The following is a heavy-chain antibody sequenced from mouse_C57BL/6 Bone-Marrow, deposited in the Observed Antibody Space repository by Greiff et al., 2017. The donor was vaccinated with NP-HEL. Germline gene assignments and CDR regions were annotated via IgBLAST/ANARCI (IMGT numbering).Heavy chain of an antibody. CDR2: ILPGSGST. CDR3: AILPIYYYGSHFDY. Sequence: QVQLKQSGAELMKPGASVKLSCKATGYTFTGYWIEWVKQRPGHGLEWIGEILPGSGSTNYNEKFKGKATFTADTSSNTAYMQLSSLTTEDSAIYYCAILPIYYYGSHFDYWGQGTTLTVSS. D-gene: IGHD1-1*01. V-gene: IGHV1-9*01. CDR1: GYTFTGYW. J-gene: IGHJ2*01.